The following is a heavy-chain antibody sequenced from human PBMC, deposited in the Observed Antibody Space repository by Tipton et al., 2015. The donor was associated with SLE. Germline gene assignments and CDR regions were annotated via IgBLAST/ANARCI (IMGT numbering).Heavy chain of an antibody. Sequence: TLSLTCTVSGGSISSYYWSWIRQPPGKGLEWIGYIYYRGSPNYNPSLKSRVTILVDTSKNQFSLKLSSVTAADTAVYYCARHDGQWDAFDIWGQGTMVTVSS. D-gene: IGHD6-19*01. J-gene: IGHJ3*02. CDR1: GGSISSYY. V-gene: IGHV4-59*08. CDR2: IYYRGSP. CDR3: ARHDGQWDAFDI.